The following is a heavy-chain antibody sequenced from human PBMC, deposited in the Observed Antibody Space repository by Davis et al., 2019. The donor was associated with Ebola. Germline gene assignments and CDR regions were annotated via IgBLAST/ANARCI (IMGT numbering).Heavy chain of an antibody. Sequence: GESLKISCAASGFTFSGSAMHWVRQASGKGLEWVGRIRSKANSYATAYAASVKGRFTISRDDSKNTAYLQMNSLKTEDTAVYYCTVSEGRYCSGGSCYPGVTAMDLHYYYYGMDVWGKGTTVTVSS. D-gene: IGHD2-15*01. CDR3: TVSEGRYCSGGSCYPGVTAMDLHYYYYGMDV. CDR1: GFTFSGSA. CDR2: IRSKANSYAT. J-gene: IGHJ6*04. V-gene: IGHV3-73*01.